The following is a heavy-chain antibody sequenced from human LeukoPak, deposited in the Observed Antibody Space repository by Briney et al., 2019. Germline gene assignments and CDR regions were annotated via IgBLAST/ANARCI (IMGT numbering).Heavy chain of an antibody. CDR2: INTNTGNP. CDR1: GYSFTGSA. V-gene: IGHV7-4-1*02. CDR3: ARDGYYGPNKGWFDP. J-gene: IGHJ5*02. D-gene: IGHD2/OR15-2a*01. Sequence: ASVKVSCKASGYSFTGSAMNWVRQAPGQGLEWMGWINTNTGNPTYAQGFTGRFVFSLDTSVSTAYLQISSLKAEDTAVYYCARDGYYGPNKGWFDPWGQGTLVTVSS.